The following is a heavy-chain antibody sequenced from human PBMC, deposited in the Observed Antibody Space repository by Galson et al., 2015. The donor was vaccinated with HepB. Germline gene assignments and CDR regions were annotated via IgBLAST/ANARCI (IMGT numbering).Heavy chain of an antibody. D-gene: IGHD2-2*01. J-gene: IGHJ6*03. CDR3: ARLLVPADGYYYYYMDV. CDR1: GYTFTSYA. V-gene: IGHV1-3*01. CDR2: INAGNGNT. Sequence: SVKVSCKASGYTFTSYAMHWVRQAPGQRLEWMGWINAGNGNTKYSQKFQGRVTITRDTSASTAYMELSSLRSEDTAVYYRARLLVPADGYYYYYMDVWGKGTTVTVSS.